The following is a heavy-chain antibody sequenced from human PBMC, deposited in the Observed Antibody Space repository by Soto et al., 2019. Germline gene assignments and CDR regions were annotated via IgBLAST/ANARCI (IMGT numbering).Heavy chain of an antibody. CDR2: IYYSGST. D-gene: IGHD6-13*01. CDR3: ARGLQLVPNKHYYYYYGMDV. Sequence: SETLSLTCTVSGGSISSGDYYWSWIRQPPGKGLEWIGYIYYSGSTYYNPSLKSRVTISVDTSKNQFSLKLSSVTAADTAVYYCARGLQLVPNKHYYYYYGMDVWGQGTTVTVSS. J-gene: IGHJ6*02. CDR1: GGSISSGDYY. V-gene: IGHV4-30-4*01.